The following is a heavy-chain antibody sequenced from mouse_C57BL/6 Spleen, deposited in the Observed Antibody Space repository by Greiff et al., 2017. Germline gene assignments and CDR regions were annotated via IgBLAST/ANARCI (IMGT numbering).Heavy chain of an antibody. CDR1: GYTFTSYD. CDR3: ARFEDYSNYVWYFDV. J-gene: IGHJ1*03. D-gene: IGHD2-5*01. V-gene: IGHV1-85*01. Sequence: QVHVKQSGPELVKPGASVKLSCKASGYTFTSYDINWVKQRPGQGLEWIGWIYPRDGSTKYNEKFKGKATLTVDTSSSTAYMELHSLTSEDSAVYFCARFEDYSNYVWYFDVWGTGTTVTVSS. CDR2: IYPRDGST.